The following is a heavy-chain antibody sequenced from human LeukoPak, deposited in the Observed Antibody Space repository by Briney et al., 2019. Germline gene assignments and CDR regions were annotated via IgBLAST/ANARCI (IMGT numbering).Heavy chain of an antibody. CDR3: ARFGYSFGFYYFDY. CDR2: IDSDGSST. CDR1: GFNSSNYW. Sequence: PGGSLRLSCAASGFNSSNYWMHWVRQGPGKGLVWVSRIDSDGSSTNYADSVKGRFTISRDNAKNTLFLQMDSLRAEDTAVYYCARFGYSFGFYYFDYWGQGTLVTVSS. V-gene: IGHV3-74*01. J-gene: IGHJ4*02. D-gene: IGHD5-18*01.